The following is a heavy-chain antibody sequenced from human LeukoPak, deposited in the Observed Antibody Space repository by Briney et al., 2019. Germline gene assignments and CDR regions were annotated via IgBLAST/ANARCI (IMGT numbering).Heavy chain of an antibody. CDR1: GFTFSSYS. V-gene: IGHV3-21*01. J-gene: IGHJ6*04. CDR3: ARDTISCVDV. D-gene: IGHD3-3*02. Sequence: GGSLRLSCAASGFTFSSYSMNWVRQAPGKGLEWVSSISSSSSYIYYADSVKGRFAISRDNAKNSLYLQMNSLRAEDTAVYYCARDTISCVDVWGKGTTVTVSS. CDR2: ISSSSSYI.